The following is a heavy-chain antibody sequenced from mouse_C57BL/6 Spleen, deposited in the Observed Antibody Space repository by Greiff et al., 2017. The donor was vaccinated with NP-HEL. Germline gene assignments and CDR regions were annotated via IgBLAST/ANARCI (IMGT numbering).Heavy chain of an antibody. CDR1: GFTFSSYG. D-gene: IGHD1-1*01. CDR3: ARHEGYGRFDY. J-gene: IGHJ2*01. Sequence: EVKLEESGGDLVKPGGSLKLSCAASGFTFSSYGMSWVRQTPDKRLAWVATISSGGSYTYYPDSVKGRFTISRDNAKNTLYLQMSSLKSEDTAMYYCARHEGYGRFDYWGQGTTLTVSS. CDR2: ISSGGSYT. V-gene: IGHV5-6*02.